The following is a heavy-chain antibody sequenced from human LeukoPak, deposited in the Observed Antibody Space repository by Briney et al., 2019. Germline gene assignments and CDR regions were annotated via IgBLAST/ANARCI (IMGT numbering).Heavy chain of an antibody. CDR1: GGSISSYY. Sequence: PSETLSLTCTVSGGSISSYYWSWIRQPPGKGLEWIGYIYYSGSTNYNPSLKSRVTISVDTSKIQFSLKLSAVTAADTAVYYCARDLAATGGDAFNIWGQGTMVTVSS. V-gene: IGHV4-59*01. CDR2: IYYSGST. J-gene: IGHJ3*02. CDR3: ARDLAATGGDAFNI. D-gene: IGHD6-13*01.